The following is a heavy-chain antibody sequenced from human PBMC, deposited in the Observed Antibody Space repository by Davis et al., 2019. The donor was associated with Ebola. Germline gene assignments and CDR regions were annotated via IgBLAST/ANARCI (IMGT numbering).Heavy chain of an antibody. CDR1: GFTFSSYW. J-gene: IGHJ6*02. CDR3: ARDQKFSGSYWDGMDV. D-gene: IGHD1-26*01. Sequence: GESLKISCAASGFTFSSYWMSWVRQAPGKGLEWVANIKQDGSEKYYVDSVKGRFTISRDNAKNSLYLQMNSLRAEDTAVYYCARDQKFSGSYWDGMDVWGQGTTVTVSS. CDR2: IKQDGSEK. V-gene: IGHV3-7*01.